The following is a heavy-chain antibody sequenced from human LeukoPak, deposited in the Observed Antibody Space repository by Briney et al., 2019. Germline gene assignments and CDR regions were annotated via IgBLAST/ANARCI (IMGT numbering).Heavy chain of an antibody. CDR3: ARDRGGAAAGFDY. J-gene: IGHJ4*02. CDR1: GVSISSYY. CDR2: IYYSGST. Sequence: SETLSLTCTVSGVSISSYYWSWIRQPPGKGLEWIGYIYYSGSTNYNPSLKSRVTISVDTPKNQFSLKLSSVTAADTAVYYCARDRGGAAAGFDYWGQGTLVTVSS. V-gene: IGHV4-59*01. D-gene: IGHD6-13*01.